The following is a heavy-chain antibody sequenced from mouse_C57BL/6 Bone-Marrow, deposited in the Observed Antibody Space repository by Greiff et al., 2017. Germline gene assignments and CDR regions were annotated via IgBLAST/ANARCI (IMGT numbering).Heavy chain of an antibody. D-gene: IGHD2-1*01. J-gene: IGHJ4*01. Sequence: QVTLKESGPGILQPSQTLSLTCSFSGFSLSTFGMGVGWIRPPSGKGLEWLAHIWWDDDKYYNPALKSRLTISKDTSKNQVFLKIANVDTADTATYYCARPIYYGNHGAMDYWGQGTSVTVSS. CDR2: IWWDDDK. V-gene: IGHV8-8*01. CDR1: GFSLSTFGMG. CDR3: ARPIYYGNHGAMDY.